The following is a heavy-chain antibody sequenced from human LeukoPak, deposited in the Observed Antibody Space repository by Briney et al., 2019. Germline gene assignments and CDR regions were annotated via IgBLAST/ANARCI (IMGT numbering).Heavy chain of an antibody. CDR2: INHSGST. CDR1: GGSSSGYY. D-gene: IGHD1-1*01. CDR3: ARGSPRYGRERKWFDP. Sequence: PSETLSLTCAVYGGSSSGYYWTWIRQPPGKGLEWIGEINHSGSTNYNASLKSRVTISVDTSKNHFSLKLSSVTTADTAVYYCARGSPRYGRERKWFDPWGQGTQVTVSS. V-gene: IGHV4-34*01. J-gene: IGHJ5*02.